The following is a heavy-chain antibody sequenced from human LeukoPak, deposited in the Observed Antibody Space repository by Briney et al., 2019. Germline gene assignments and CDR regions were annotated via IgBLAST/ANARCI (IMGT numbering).Heavy chain of an antibody. Sequence: GGSLRLSCAASGFTFSSYAMSWVRQAPGKGLEWVSAISGSGGSTYYADSVKGRFTISRDNSKNTLYLQMNSLRAEDTAVYYCVKVSTSSGWYATYYFDYWGQGTLVTVSS. CDR3: VKVSTSSGWYATYYFDY. J-gene: IGHJ4*02. V-gene: IGHV3-23*01. CDR2: ISGSGGST. D-gene: IGHD6-19*01. CDR1: GFTFSSYA.